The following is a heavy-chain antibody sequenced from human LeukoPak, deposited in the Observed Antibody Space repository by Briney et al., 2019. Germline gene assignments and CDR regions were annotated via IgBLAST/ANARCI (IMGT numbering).Heavy chain of an antibody. D-gene: IGHD6-19*01. V-gene: IGHV3-30*03. J-gene: IGHJ6*02. CDR2: ISYDGSNK. CDR3: ARDIYGYSSGWYKINYYYYGMDV. CDR1: GFTFSSYG. Sequence: GGSLRLSCAASGFTFSSYGMHWVRQAPGKGLEWVAVISYDGSNKYYADSVKGRFTISRDNSKNTLYLQMNNLRAEDTAVYYCARDIYGYSSGWYKINYYYYGMDVWGQGITVTVSS.